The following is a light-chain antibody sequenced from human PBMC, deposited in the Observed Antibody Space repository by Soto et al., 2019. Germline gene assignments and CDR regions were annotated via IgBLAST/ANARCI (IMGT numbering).Light chain of an antibody. CDR2: AAS. V-gene: IGKV1-39*01. CDR1: QSISSN. Sequence: DIQITQSPSSLSASVGDRVTITCRAIQSISSNLNWYQQKPGKAPKILIYAASSLQSGVPSRVSGSGSGADFTLTISSLQPEDFATYYCQQSYSTLITFGQGTRLEIK. J-gene: IGKJ5*01. CDR3: QQSYSTLIT.